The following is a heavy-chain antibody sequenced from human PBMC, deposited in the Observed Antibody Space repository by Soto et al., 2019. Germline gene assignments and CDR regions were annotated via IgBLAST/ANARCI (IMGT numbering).Heavy chain of an antibody. V-gene: IGHV5-10-1*01. Sequence: GESLKISCKGSGYSFTSYRISWVRQMPGKGLEWMGRIDPSDSYTNSSPSFQGHVTISADKSISTAYLQWSSLKASDTAMYYCASALTYGDYQGYYYYGMDVWGQGT. D-gene: IGHD4-17*01. CDR1: GYSFTSYR. J-gene: IGHJ6*02. CDR2: IDPSDSYT. CDR3: ASALTYGDYQGYYYYGMDV.